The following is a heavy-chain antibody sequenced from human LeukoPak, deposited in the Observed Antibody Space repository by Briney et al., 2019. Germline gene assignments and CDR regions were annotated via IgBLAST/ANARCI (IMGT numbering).Heavy chain of an antibody. D-gene: IGHD2-2*01. Sequence: PGGSLRLSCAASEFTFSSYAMSWVRQAPGKGLEWVSTMSGSGGTTYYADSVKGRFTISRDNSKNTLYLQMNSLRAEDTAIYYCAETLGYCSSTSCQGAFDIWGQGTMVTVSS. V-gene: IGHV3-23*01. CDR3: AETLGYCSSTSCQGAFDI. CDR2: MSGSGGTT. CDR1: EFTFSSYA. J-gene: IGHJ3*02.